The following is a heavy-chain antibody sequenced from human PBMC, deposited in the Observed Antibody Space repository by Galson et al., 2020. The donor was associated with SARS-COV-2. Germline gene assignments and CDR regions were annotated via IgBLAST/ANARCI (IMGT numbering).Heavy chain of an antibody. CDR3: ARLLQYFDWLSAGYFDY. Sequence: SETLSLTCTVSGGSISSSSYYWGWIRQPPGKGLEWIGSIYYSGSTYYNPSLKSRVTISVDTSKNQFSLKLSSVTAADTAVYYCARLLQYFDWLSAGYFDYWGQGTLVTVSS. D-gene: IGHD3-9*01. V-gene: IGHV4-39*01. CDR2: IYYSGST. J-gene: IGHJ4*02. CDR1: GGSISSSSYY.